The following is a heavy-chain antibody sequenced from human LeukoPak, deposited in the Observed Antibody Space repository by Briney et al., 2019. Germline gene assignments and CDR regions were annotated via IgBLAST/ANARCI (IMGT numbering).Heavy chain of an antibody. J-gene: IGHJ4*02. CDR2: INEDGSAK. Sequence: GGSLRLSCAASGITFSRYWMSWVRQASGEGPEWLANINEDGSAKFYVDSVRGRLTISRDNAKNSLYLQVNRLRVEDTAIYYCARSAAGLDHWGQGTLVTVSS. CDR3: ARSAAGLDH. V-gene: IGHV3-7*01. CDR1: GITFSRYW. D-gene: IGHD5-12*01.